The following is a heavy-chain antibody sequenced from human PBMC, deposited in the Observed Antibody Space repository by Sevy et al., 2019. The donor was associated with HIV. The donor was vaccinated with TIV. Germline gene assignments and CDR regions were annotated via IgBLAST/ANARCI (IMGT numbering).Heavy chain of an antibody. CDR3: ARVVAYCSGGSCFPGYYYGMDV. Sequence: GGSLRLSCAASGFTFSSYNMNWVRQAPGKGLEWVSSISSSSNYIYYADSMKGRFTISRDNAKNSLYLQMNSRRAEDTVVYYCARVVAYCSGGSCFPGYYYGMDVWGQGTTVTVSS. D-gene: IGHD2-15*01. J-gene: IGHJ6*02. CDR1: GFTFSSYN. CDR2: ISSSSNYI. V-gene: IGHV3-21*01.